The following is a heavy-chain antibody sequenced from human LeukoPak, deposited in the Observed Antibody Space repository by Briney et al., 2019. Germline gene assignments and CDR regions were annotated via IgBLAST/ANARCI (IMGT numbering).Heavy chain of an antibody. V-gene: IGHV4-34*01. CDR1: GGSFSGYY. D-gene: IGHD3-3*01. CDR2: VNHSGST. Sequence: SETLSLTCAVYGGSFSGYYWSWIRQPPGKGREWIGEVNHSGSTNYNPSLKSRVTISVDTSKNQFSLKLSSVTAADTAVYYCARAHITIFGVAEGVWFDPWGQGTLVTVSS. CDR3: ARAHITIFGVAEGVWFDP. J-gene: IGHJ5*02.